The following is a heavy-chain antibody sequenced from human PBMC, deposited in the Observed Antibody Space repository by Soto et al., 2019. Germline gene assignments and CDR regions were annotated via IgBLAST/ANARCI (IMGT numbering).Heavy chain of an antibody. CDR2: IILMFGKR. J-gene: IGHJ6*02. Sequence: SVKVSGTASRGTFSSYGMNWGRQAPVQGLEWMGVIILMFGKRSYAQKFQGRVTITADESMSTVYMELSSLRSEDTAVYYCARDPSRYDILTGRSNDYLYGLDVWGQGTTVTVSS. V-gene: IGHV1-69*13. CDR1: RGTFSSYG. D-gene: IGHD3-9*01. CDR3: ARDPSRYDILTGRSNDYLYGLDV.